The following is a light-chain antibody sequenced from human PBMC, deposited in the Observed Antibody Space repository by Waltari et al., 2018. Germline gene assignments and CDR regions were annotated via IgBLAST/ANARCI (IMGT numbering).Light chain of an antibody. CDR3: QHYVTLPVT. CDR1: QSVSRT. Sequence: EIVLTQSPGTLSLSPGDRATLSCRASQSVSRTLAWYQQKPGQAPSLLIYGASIRATGGPDRFSGSGSGTDFSLTISRREPEDFAVYYCQHYVTLPVTFGQGTKVEIK. V-gene: IGKV3-20*01. J-gene: IGKJ1*01. CDR2: GAS.